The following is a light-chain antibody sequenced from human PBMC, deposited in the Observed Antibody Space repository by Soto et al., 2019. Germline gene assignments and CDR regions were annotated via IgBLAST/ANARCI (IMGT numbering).Light chain of an antibody. Sequence: IVLTQSPGTLSLSPGERTTLSCRASQSISRYLAWYQQKPGQGPRLLIYGASSRATGTPDRFSGSGSGTDFTLTINRLEPEDFALYYCQQYGISPPTFGQGTKV. CDR1: QSISRY. CDR2: GAS. V-gene: IGKV3-20*01. CDR3: QQYGISPPT. J-gene: IGKJ1*01.